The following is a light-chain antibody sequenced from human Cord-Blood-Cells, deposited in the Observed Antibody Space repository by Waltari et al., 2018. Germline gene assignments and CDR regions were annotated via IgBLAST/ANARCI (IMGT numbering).Light chain of an antibody. CDR1: QSVSSN. CDR3: QQYNNWAPYT. CDR2: GAS. J-gene: IGKJ2*01. V-gene: IGKV3-15*01. Sequence: IVMTQSPATLSVSPGERATLSCRASQSVSSNLAWYQQKPGQAPRLLIYGASTRATGIPARESGRGSGTEFTLTIRSLQSEEVAVYYCQQYNNWAPYTVGQGTKLE.